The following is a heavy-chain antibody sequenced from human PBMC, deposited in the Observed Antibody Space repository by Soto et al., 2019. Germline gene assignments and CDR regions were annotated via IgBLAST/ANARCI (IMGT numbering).Heavy chain of an antibody. Sequence: EVQLVESGGGLVRPGGSLRLSCAASGFTFSTYSMHWVRQAPGKGLEWVSSITPSSRYTYYADSVKGRFTNSRDNAKNSLYLQMNSLRAEDTAVYYCARVVDGILATVGANYWGQGTLVTVSS. CDR2: ITPSSRYT. CDR3: ARVVDGILATVGANY. J-gene: IGHJ4*02. V-gene: IGHV3-21*01. CDR1: GFTFSTYS. D-gene: IGHD5-12*01.